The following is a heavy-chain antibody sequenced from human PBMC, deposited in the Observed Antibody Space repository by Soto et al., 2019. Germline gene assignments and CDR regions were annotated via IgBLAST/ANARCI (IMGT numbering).Heavy chain of an antibody. J-gene: IGHJ5*01. D-gene: IGHD3-22*01. Sequence: PSETLFLTCAVSGYSISSGNHWAWIRQPPGKGLEWVASIYHSGTTYYNPSLTRRVTISVDPSKNQFSLMLPSVTASDSAVYYCARLYSLGYYPYLGHVHLFTDS. CDR3: ARLYSLGYYPYLGHVHLFTDS. CDR2: IYHSGTT. V-gene: IGHV4-38-2*01. CDR1: GYSISSGNH.